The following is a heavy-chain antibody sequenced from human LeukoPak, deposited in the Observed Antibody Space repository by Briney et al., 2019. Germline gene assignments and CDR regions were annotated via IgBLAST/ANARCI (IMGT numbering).Heavy chain of an antibody. V-gene: IGHV3-23*01. Sequence: GGSLSLSCEASGFTFITFAMIWVRQPPGKGLEWVSSIFPSGGEIHYADSVRGRFTISRDNSKSTLSLQMNSLRAEDTAIYYCATYRQVLLPFESWGQGTLVTVSS. CDR3: ATYRQVLLPFES. CDR2: IFPSGGEI. CDR1: GFTFITFA. D-gene: IGHD2/OR15-2a*01. J-gene: IGHJ4*02.